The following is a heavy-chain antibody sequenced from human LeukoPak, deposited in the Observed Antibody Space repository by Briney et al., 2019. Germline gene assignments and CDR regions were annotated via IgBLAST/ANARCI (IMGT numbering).Heavy chain of an antibody. CDR3: ARAVGYYGSGSDF. CDR1: GYSISSGYF. D-gene: IGHD3-10*01. V-gene: IGHV4-38-2*02. J-gene: IGHJ4*02. Sequence: SETLSLTCTVSGYSISSGYFWGWIRQPPGQGLEWIGNIYHSGSTYYSPSLKSRVTISVDTSKNQFSLKLYSVTAADTAVYYCARAVGYYGSGSDFWGQGTLVTVSS. CDR2: IYHSGST.